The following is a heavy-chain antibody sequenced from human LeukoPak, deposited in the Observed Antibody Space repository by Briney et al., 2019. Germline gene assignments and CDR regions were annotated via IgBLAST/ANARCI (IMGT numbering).Heavy chain of an antibody. CDR1: GFTFSTSP. V-gene: IGHV3-48*04. Sequence: GWSLRLSCAASGFTFSTSPMNGVGRPPGKGPEGFSYISSSSGTIYYEDSFKGRFTISRDNAENSLYVQMNSVRGGDGGVYYCARGPGSGHYFHYWGQGSMVSVRS. CDR3: ARGPGSGHYFHY. J-gene: IGHJ4*02. D-gene: IGHD2-15*01. CDR2: ISSSSGTI.